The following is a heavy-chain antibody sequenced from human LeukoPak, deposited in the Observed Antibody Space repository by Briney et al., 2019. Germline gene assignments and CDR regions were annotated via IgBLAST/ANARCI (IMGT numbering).Heavy chain of an antibody. CDR2: IYPGDSDT. D-gene: IGHD1-26*01. CDR1: GYSFTSYW. CDR3: ATCYSGSYLGGAFDI. J-gene: IGHJ3*02. Sequence: GESLKISCKGSGYSFTSYWIGWVRQMPGKGLEWMGIIYPGDSDTRYSPSFQGQVTISADKSISTAYPQWSSLKASDTAMYYCATCYSGSYLGGAFDIWGQGTMVTVSS. V-gene: IGHV5-51*01.